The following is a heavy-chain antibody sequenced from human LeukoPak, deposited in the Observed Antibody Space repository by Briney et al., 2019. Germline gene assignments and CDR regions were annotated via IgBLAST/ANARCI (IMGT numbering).Heavy chain of an antibody. CDR2: IYTSGST. J-gene: IGHJ3*02. D-gene: IGHD6-6*01. CDR3: ARVRENAAYSSSPPLDAFDI. Sequence: PSQTLSLTCTVSGGSISSGSYYWSWIRQPAGKGLEWIGRIYTSGSTNYNPSLKSRVTISVDTSKNQFSLKLSSVTAADTAVYYCARVRENAAYSSSPPLDAFDIWGQGTMVTVSS. V-gene: IGHV4-61*02. CDR1: GGSISSGSYY.